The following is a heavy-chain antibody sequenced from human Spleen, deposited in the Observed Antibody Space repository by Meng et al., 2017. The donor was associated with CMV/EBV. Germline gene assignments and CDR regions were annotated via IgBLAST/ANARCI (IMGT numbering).Heavy chain of an antibody. CDR3: ASGWGS. CDR1: GYTFTDYY. Sequence: TVKLSCKVSGYTFTDYYRHWVQQAPGEGLEWMGRVDPEDGETIYAEKFRGRVTIAADTSIDTAYMELSSLRSEDTAVYYCASGWGSWSQGTLVTVSS. J-gene: IGHJ4*02. CDR2: VDPEDGET. V-gene: IGHV1-69-2*01. D-gene: IGHD1-26*01.